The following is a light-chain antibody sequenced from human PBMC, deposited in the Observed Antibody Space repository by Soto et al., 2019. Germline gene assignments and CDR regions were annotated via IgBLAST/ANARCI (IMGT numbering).Light chain of an antibody. V-gene: IGKV3-15*01. CDR3: QQYNNWPPPIT. Sequence: DIVLTRSPGTLCLSPVERATLSCIATQIVNSSYLAWYQQRPGQAPRLLFYGASSRATGIPARFSGSGSGTEFTLTISSLQSEDFAVYYCQQYNNWPPPITFGQGTRLEIK. J-gene: IGKJ5*01. CDR1: QIVNSSY. CDR2: GAS.